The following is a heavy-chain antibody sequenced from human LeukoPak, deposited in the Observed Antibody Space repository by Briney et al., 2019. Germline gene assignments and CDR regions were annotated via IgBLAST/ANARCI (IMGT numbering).Heavy chain of an antibody. CDR3: ARGSATGLAY. J-gene: IGHJ4*02. CDR1: GRSFSGYY. Sequence: SETLSLTCAVYGRSFSGYYWTWIRQPPGKGLEWIGEITHSGSTKYNPSLKSRVTISVDTSKNQFSLKLSSVTAADTAVYYCARGSATGLAYWGQGTLVTVSS. D-gene: IGHD1-1*01. CDR2: ITHSGST. V-gene: IGHV4-34*01.